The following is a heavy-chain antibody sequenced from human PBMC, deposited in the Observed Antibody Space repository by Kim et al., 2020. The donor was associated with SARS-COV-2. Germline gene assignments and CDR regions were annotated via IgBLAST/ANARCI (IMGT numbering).Heavy chain of an antibody. CDR3: AKDHPPGYYYDSSGYPIFDY. D-gene: IGHD3-22*01. V-gene: IGHV3-9*01. Sequence: RFTISRDNAKNSLYLQMNSLRAEDTALYYCAKDHPPGYYYDSSGYPIFDYWGQGTLVTVSS. J-gene: IGHJ4*02.